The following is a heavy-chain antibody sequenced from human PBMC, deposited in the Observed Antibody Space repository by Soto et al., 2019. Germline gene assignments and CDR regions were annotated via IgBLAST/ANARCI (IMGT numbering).Heavy chain of an antibody. V-gene: IGHV3-48*01. CDR3: AKVPATEDYYGMDG. CDR2: ISGSSRTI. J-gene: IGHJ6*02. Sequence: GGSLRLSCAASGFTFSSYSMNWVRQAPGKGLEWVSYISGSSRTIYYVDSVKGRFTISRDNSKNTLYLQMNSLRAEDTAVYYCAKVPATEDYYGMDGWGQGTTVTVSS. CDR1: GFTFSSYS. D-gene: IGHD2-15*01.